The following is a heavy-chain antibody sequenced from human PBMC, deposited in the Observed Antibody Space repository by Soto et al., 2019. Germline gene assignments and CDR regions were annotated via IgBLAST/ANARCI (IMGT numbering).Heavy chain of an antibody. CDR1: GGSVSSGTYY. J-gene: IGHJ6*02. CDR3: AREDFYNGMDV. Sequence: LEILSLTCIVSGGSVSSGTYYWSWIRQPPGKGLEWIGYMSNSGSTNYNPSLKSRVTISVDTSKNQFSLKLNSVTGADTAVYYCAREDFYNGMDVWGQGTTVTVSS. CDR2: MSNSGST. V-gene: IGHV4-61*01.